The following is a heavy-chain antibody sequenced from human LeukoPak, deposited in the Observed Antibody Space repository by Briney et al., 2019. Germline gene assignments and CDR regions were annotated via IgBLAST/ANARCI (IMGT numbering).Heavy chain of an antibody. D-gene: IGHD3-3*01. CDR1: GGSISSYY. CDR3: ARVGIFGVVNDAFDI. CDR2: IYYSGST. J-gene: IGHJ3*02. V-gene: IGHV4-59*01. Sequence: PSETLSLTCTVSGGSISSYYWSWLRQPPGKGLEWIGYIYYSGSTNYNPSLMSRVPISVDTSKNQFSLKLSSVTAADTAVYYCARVGIFGVVNDAFDIWGQGTMVTVSS.